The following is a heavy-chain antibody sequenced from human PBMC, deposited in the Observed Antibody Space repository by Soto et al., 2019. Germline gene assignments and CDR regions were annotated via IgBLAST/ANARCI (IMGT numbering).Heavy chain of an antibody. D-gene: IGHD6-13*01. V-gene: IGHV1-69*08. CDR3: AREIAAAGMAYWYFDL. J-gene: IGHJ2*01. Sequence: QVQLVQSGAEVKKPGSSVKVSCKASGGTFSSYTISWVRQAPGQGLEWMGRIIPILGIANYAQKFQGRVTITAGKSTSTAYMELSSLRSEDTAVYYCAREIAAAGMAYWYFDLWGRGTLVTVSS. CDR1: GGTFSSYT. CDR2: IIPILGIA.